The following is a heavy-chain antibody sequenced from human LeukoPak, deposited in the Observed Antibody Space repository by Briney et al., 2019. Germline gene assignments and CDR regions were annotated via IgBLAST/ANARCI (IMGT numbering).Heavy chain of an antibody. CDR2: IYPGDSTT. Sequence: GESLKISCEGSGYTFTSYWIGWVLQLPGKGLEWMGIIYPGDSTTRYNPSFQGQVTISADRSISTAYLQWSSLKASDTAIYYCARLGYYDPIFFDLWGRGTLVTVSS. CDR1: GYTFTSYW. V-gene: IGHV5-51*01. J-gene: IGHJ2*01. D-gene: IGHD3-22*01. CDR3: ARLGYYDPIFFDL.